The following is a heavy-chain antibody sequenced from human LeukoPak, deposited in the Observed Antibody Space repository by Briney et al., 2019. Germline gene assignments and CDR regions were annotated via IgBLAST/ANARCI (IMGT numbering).Heavy chain of an antibody. CDR3: TRVRGSYSVDY. CDR1: GFTFSSYA. V-gene: IGHV3-48*04. CDR2: ISNTGSTT. Sequence: GGSLRLSCAASGFTFSSYAMSWVRQAPGKGLEWVSYISNTGSTTHYADSVKGRFTISRDNAKNSLHLQMNSLRAEDTAVYYCTRVRGSYSVDYWGQGTLVTVSS. D-gene: IGHD1-26*01. J-gene: IGHJ4*02.